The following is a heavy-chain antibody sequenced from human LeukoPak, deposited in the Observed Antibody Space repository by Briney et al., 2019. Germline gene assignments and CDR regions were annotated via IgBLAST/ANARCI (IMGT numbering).Heavy chain of an antibody. CDR3: ARVAKERVGGVYYFDY. CDR1: GFPFSDYD. CDR2: IGNAGDT. V-gene: IGHV3-13*01. J-gene: IGHJ4*02. Sequence: GGSLRLSCAASGFPFSDYDMHWVRQATGKGLEWVSAIGNAGDTYYTGSVKGRFTISRENAKNSLYLQMNSLRAGDTAVYYCARVAKERVGGVYYFDYWGQGTLVTVSS. D-gene: IGHD1-1*01.